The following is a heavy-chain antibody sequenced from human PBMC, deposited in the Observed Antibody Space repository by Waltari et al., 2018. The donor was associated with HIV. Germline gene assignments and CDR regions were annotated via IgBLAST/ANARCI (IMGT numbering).Heavy chain of an antibody. CDR3: ARRRGSYCLDY. CDR2: IKQDGSEK. J-gene: IGHJ4*02. D-gene: IGHD1-26*01. Sequence: EGQLVESGGGLVQPGGSLRLSCAASGFTFSSYWMSWVRQAPGKGLEGMSNIKQDGSEKYYGDSVKGRFTISRDNAKNSLYLQMNSLRAEDTAVYFCARRRGSYCLDYWGQGTLVTVSS. V-gene: IGHV3-7*01. CDR1: GFTFSSYW.